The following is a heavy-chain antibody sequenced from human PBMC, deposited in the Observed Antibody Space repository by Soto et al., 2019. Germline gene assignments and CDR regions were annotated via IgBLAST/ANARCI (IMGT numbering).Heavy chain of an antibody. CDR3: AATGGYYYDMDV. CDR1: GFTFTSSA. V-gene: IGHV1-58*02. CDR2: IVVGSGNT. D-gene: IGHD1-26*01. J-gene: IGHJ6*03. Sequence: ASVKVSCKASGFTFTSSAMQWVRQARGQRLEWIGWIVVGSGNTNYAQKFQERVTITRDMSTSTAYMELSSLRSEDTAVYYCAATGGYYYDMDVWRKGTTVTVSS.